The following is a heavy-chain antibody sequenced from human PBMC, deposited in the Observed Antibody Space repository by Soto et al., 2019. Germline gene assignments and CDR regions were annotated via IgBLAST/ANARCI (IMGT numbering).Heavy chain of an antibody. J-gene: IGHJ4*02. CDR2: TSYDGSKE. CDR1: GFTSSNYG. D-gene: IGHD6-13*01. CDR3: ARGRSKWYGTQIEY. Sequence: GGSLRLSCAASGFTSSNYGMHWVRQAPGKGLEWVAVTSYDGSKENFADSVKGRFTVSRDNSMNTLYLQMNSLTVDDTAVYYCARGRSKWYGTQIEYWGQGTLVTVSS. V-gene: IGHV3-30*03.